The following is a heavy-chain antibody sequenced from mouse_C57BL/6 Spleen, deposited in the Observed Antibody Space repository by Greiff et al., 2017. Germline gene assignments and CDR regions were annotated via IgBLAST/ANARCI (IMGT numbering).Heavy chain of an antibody. J-gene: IGHJ4*01. V-gene: IGHV1-55*01. CDR2: IYPGSGST. D-gene: IGHD4-1*01. CDR1: GYTFTSYW. Sequence: QVQLQQPGAELVKPGASVKMSCKASGYTFTSYWITWVKQRPGQGLEWIGDIYPGSGSTNYNEKFKSKATLTVDTSSSTAYMQLSSLTSEDSAVYYCARRGYSGTHYYAMDYWGQGTSVTVSS. CDR3: ARRGYSGTHYYAMDY.